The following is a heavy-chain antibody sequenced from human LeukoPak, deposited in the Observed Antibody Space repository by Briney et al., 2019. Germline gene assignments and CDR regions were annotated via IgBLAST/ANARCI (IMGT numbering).Heavy chain of an antibody. J-gene: IGHJ4*02. CDR1: GFTFSSYE. V-gene: IGHV3-23*01. Sequence: SGGSLRLSCVASGFTFSSYEMNWVRQAPGKGLEWVSAISGSGGSTYYADSVKGRFTISRDNSKNTLYLQMNSLRAEDTAVYYCANLLLWFGETLDYWGQGTLVTVSS. D-gene: IGHD3-10*01. CDR3: ANLLLWFGETLDY. CDR2: ISGSGGST.